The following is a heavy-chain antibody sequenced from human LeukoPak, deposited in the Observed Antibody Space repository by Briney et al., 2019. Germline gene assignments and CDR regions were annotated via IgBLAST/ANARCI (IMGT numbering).Heavy chain of an antibody. CDR2: INHSGNT. V-gene: IGHV4-34*01. CDR3: ARDPTTVVTLPYYFDD. Sequence: PETLSLTCTVSGGSISPFYFNWIRQPPGKGLEWIGEINHSGNTNCNPSLKSRVTISVDTSKNQFSLKLRSVTAADTAVYYCARDPTTVVTLPYYFDDWGQGTMVTVSS. CDR1: GGSISPFY. D-gene: IGHD4-23*01. J-gene: IGHJ4*02.